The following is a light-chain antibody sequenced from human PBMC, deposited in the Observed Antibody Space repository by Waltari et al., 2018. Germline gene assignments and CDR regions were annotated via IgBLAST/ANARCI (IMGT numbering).Light chain of an antibody. V-gene: IGLV3-1*01. CDR1: KLGYKY. CDR2: QDT. CDR3: QAWDSGTVV. J-gene: IGLJ2*01. Sequence: SYELTQPPSVSVSPGQTASITCSGDKLGYKYASWYQQKPGQSPILVIYQDTTRPSGIPERFSGSNSGNTATLTISGTRAMDEADYYCQAWDSGTVVFGGGTKLTVL.